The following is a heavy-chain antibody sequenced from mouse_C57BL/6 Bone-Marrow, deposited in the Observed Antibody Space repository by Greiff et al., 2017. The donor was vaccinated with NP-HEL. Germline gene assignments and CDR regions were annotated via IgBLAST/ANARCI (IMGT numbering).Heavy chain of an antibody. CDR2: LNPGSGGT. CDR3: ARSLYFDY. J-gene: IGHJ2*01. CDR1: GYAFTNYL. V-gene: IGHV1-54*01. Sequence: VQLQQSGAELVRPGTSVKVSCKASGYAFTNYLIEWVKQRPGQGLEWIGVLNPGSGGTNYNEKFKGKATLTADKSSSTAYMQLSSLTSEDSAVYFCARSLYFDYWGKGTTLTVSS.